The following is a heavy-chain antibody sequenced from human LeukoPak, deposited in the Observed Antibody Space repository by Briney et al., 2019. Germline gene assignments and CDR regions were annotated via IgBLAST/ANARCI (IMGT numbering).Heavy chain of an antibody. CDR3: AKTLSSYGGSDY. D-gene: IGHD4-23*01. J-gene: IGHJ4*02. CDR2: INSDGIST. Sequence: SGGSLRLSCAASRFTFSRYWMHWVRQAPGKGLVWVSRINSDGISTSYADSVKGRFTISRDNSKNTLYLQMNSLRAEDTAVYYCAKTLSSYGGSDYWGQGTLVTVSS. CDR1: RFTFSRYW. V-gene: IGHV3-74*01.